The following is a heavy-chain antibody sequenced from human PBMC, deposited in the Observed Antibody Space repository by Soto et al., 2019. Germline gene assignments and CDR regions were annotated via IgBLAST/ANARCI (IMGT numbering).Heavy chain of an antibody. Sequence: PGGSLRLSCAASGFSFSSYSMNWVRQAPGKGLEWVSSISSSGGSTYYAASVKGRFTISRDNSKNTLYLQMNSLRAEDTAVYYCANGDRPVPNWFDPWGQGTLVTVSS. CDR3: ANGDRPVPNWFDP. CDR2: ISSSGGST. D-gene: IGHD6-19*01. J-gene: IGHJ5*02. V-gene: IGHV3-23*01. CDR1: GFSFSSYS.